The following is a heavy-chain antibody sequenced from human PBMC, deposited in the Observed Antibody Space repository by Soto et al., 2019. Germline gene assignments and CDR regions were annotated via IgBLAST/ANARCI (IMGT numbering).Heavy chain of an antibody. D-gene: IGHD3-3*02. V-gene: IGHV4-39*01. CDR3: ARLPSRHLVDY. CDR2: MFYGVST. J-gene: IGHJ4*02. Sequence: SETLSLTSTVSGSSINSSVYYWGWVRQPPGKGLEWIGSMFYGVSTYYSPSLKSRVTVSVDTSKNQFSLNLRSVTAEDTAVYYCARLPSRHLVDYWGQGTPVTVSS. CDR1: GSSINSSVYY.